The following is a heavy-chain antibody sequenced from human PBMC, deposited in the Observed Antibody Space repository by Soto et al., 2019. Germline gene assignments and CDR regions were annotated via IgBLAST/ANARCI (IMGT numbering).Heavy chain of an antibody. Sequence: QVQLVQSGAEVKKPGASVKVSCKASGYSFTSYGISWVRQAPGQGLEWMGRINAYSGNTNFAQKLQGRVTMTTDTSKSTAIMELRSLRSDDTAVYYCARDYGDFGLDYWGQGTLVTVSS. CDR3: ARDYGDFGLDY. CDR2: INAYSGNT. V-gene: IGHV1-18*01. D-gene: IGHD4-17*01. J-gene: IGHJ4*02. CDR1: GYSFTSYG.